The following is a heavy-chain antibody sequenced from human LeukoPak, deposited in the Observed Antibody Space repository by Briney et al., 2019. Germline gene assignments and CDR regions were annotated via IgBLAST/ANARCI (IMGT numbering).Heavy chain of an antibody. J-gene: IGHJ3*01. D-gene: IGHD3-10*01. CDR2: IDPSDSYT. Sequence: GASLKISCKGSGYSFSSQRISWVRQMPGKGLEWMGRIDPSDSYTKYSPSFQGHVTFSSDKSISTAYLQWSSLRASDSAMYYCASLLWLGSKGGAFDAADVWGQGTMVTVSS. V-gene: IGHV5-10-1*01. CDR1: GYSFSSQR. CDR3: ASLLWLGSKGGAFDAADV.